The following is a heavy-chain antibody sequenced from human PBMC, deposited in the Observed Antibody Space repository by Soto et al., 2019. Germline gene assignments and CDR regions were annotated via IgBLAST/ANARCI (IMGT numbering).Heavy chain of an antibody. D-gene: IGHD6-6*01. V-gene: IGHV4-31*03. J-gene: IGHJ6*02. CDR2: IYYSGST. CDR3: ARDLEYSSSVLYYYYGMDV. Sequence: QVQLQESGPGLVKPSQTLSLTCTVSGGSISSGGYYWSWIRQHPGKGLEWIGYIYYSGSTYYNPSLKSRVTISVDTSKNQFSLKLSSVTAADTAVYYCARDLEYSSSVLYYYYGMDVWGQGTTVTVSS. CDR1: GGSISSGGYY.